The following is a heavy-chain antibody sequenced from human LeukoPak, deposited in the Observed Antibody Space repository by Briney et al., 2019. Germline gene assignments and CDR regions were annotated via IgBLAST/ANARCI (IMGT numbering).Heavy chain of an antibody. V-gene: IGHV4-34*01. Sequence: SETLSLTCAVYGGSFSGYYWSWIRQPPGKGLEWIGEINHSGSTNYNPSLKSRVTISVDTSKKQFSLTLSSVTAADTAVYYCARLDYYDSSGQNWFDPWGQGTLVTVSS. CDR2: INHSGST. CDR1: GGSFSGYY. D-gene: IGHD3-22*01. J-gene: IGHJ5*02. CDR3: ARLDYYDSSGQNWFDP.